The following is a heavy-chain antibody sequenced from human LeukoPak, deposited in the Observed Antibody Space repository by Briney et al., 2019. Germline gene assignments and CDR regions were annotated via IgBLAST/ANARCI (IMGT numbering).Heavy chain of an antibody. CDR3: ARAVVVTYCYGMDV. CDR1: GFTFSSYA. J-gene: IGHJ6*02. V-gene: IGHV3-30-3*01. Sequence: GRSLRLSCAASGFTFSSYAMHWLRQAPGKGLEWVAVISYDGSNKYYADSVKGRFTISRDNSKNTLYLQMNSLRAEDTAVYYCARAVVVTYCYGMDVWGQGTTVTVSS. D-gene: IGHD2-21*01. CDR2: ISYDGSNK.